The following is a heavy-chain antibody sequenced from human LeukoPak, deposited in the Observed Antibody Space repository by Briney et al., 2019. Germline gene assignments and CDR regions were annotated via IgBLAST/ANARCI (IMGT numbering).Heavy chain of an antibody. Sequence: PGGSLRLSCAASGFTFSSYWMHWVRQAPGKGLVWVSRINSDGSSTSYADSVKGRFTISRDNAKNTLYLQMNSLRAEDTAVYYCAKEYTNAMDYFDYWGQGALVTVSS. CDR1: GFTFSSYW. CDR3: AKEYTNAMDYFDY. V-gene: IGHV3-74*01. CDR2: INSDGSST. D-gene: IGHD2-8*01. J-gene: IGHJ4*02.